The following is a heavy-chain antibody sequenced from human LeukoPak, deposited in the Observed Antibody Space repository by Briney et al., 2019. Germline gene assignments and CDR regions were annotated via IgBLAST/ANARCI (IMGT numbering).Heavy chain of an antibody. D-gene: IGHD4-17*01. CDR1: GYIFTGYY. CDR2: VNPTHGGT. V-gene: IGHV1-2*02. Sequence: ASVTVSCTASGYIFTGYYIHWVRQAPGQGLEWMGWVNPTHGGTNFAQKFQGRVTMTRDTSISTAYMELSRLTSDDTAMYYCAIVTTADGYWGQGTPLTVSS. J-gene: IGHJ4*02. CDR3: AIVTTADGY.